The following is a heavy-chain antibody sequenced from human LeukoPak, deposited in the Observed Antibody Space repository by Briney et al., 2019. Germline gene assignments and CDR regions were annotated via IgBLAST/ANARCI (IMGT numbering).Heavy chain of an antibody. Sequence: NSGGSLRLSCAASGFTFSSYSMNWVRQAPGKWLEWVSSISSSSSYIYYADSVKGRFTISRDNAKNSLYLQMNSLRAEDTAVYYFARALKVVPAAISLYGMDVWGQGTTVTVSS. CDR1: GFTFSSYS. V-gene: IGHV3-21*01. CDR2: ISSSSSYI. J-gene: IGHJ6*02. D-gene: IGHD2-2*01. CDR3: ARALKVVPAAISLYGMDV.